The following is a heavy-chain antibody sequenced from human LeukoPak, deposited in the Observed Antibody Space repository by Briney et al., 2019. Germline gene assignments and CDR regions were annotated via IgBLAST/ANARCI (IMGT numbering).Heavy chain of an antibody. CDR1: GYSFTSYW. V-gene: IGHV5-51*01. Sequence: GESLKISCKGSGYSFTSYWSGWVRQMPGKGLEWMGIIYPGDSHTRYSPSFQGQVTISADKSISTAYLQWSSLKASDTAMYYCARRDCSGDCLLPGAGRDWFDPWGQGTLVTVSS. J-gene: IGHJ5*02. D-gene: IGHD2-21*02. CDR3: ARRDCSGDCLLPGAGRDWFDP. CDR2: IYPGDSHT.